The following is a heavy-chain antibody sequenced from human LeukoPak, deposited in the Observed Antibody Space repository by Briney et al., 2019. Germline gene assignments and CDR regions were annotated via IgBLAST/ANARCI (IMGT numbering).Heavy chain of an antibody. Sequence: SETLSLTCTVSGGSISSYYWSWIRQPPGKGMEWIGFIYYSGSTNYDPSLKSRVTISVDTSKNQFSLRLSSVTAADTAVYYCASPGIVAAGTDRGFDYWGQGALVTVSS. CDR3: ASPGIVAAGTDRGFDY. D-gene: IGHD6-13*01. J-gene: IGHJ4*02. CDR2: IYYSGST. V-gene: IGHV4-59*01. CDR1: GGSISSYY.